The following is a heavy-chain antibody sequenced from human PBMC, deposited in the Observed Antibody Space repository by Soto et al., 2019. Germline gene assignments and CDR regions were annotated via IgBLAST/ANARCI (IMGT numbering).Heavy chain of an antibody. V-gene: IGHV1-3*01. J-gene: IGHJ6*03. CDR3: ARVTLVVPAAMVGYYYMDV. Sequence: ASVKVSCKASGYTFTSYAMHWVRQAPGQRLEWMGWINAGNGNTKYSQKFQGRVTITRDTSASTAYMELSSLRSEDTAVYYCARVTLVVPAAMVGYYYMDVWGKGTTVTVSS. CDR2: INAGNGNT. D-gene: IGHD2-2*01. CDR1: GYTFTSYA.